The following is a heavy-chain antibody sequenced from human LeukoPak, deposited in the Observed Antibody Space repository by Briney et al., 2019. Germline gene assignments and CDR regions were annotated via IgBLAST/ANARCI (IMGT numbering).Heavy chain of an antibody. D-gene: IGHD3-10*01. V-gene: IGHV4-34*01. J-gene: IGHJ4*02. CDR1: GGSFSGYY. CDR3: ARGTPSPKYYYGSGSYYQRIYYFDY. CDR2: INHSGST. Sequence: SGTLSLTCAVYGGSFSGYYWSWIRQPPGKGLEWIGEINHSGSTNYNPSLKSRVTISVDTSKNQFSLKLSSVTAADTAVYYCARGTPSPKYYYGSGSYYQRIYYFDYWGQGTLVTVSS.